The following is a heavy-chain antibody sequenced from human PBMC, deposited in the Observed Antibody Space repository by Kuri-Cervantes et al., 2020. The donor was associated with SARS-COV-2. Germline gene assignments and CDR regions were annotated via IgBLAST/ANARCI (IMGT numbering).Heavy chain of an antibody. CDR1: GYNFFSHA. D-gene: IGHD3-3*01. J-gene: IGHJ6*03. CDR2: ISPYNGNT. V-gene: IGHV1-18*01. Sequence: ASVKVSCKASGYNFFSHAISWIRQAPGQGLEWMGWISPYNGNTNYSQNLQGRVSMTTDTSTTTAYMELRGLRSDDTAVYYCARFRFSIFGVVISGDDYYYYMDVWGKGTTVTVSS. CDR3: ARFRFSIFGVVISGDDYYYYMDV.